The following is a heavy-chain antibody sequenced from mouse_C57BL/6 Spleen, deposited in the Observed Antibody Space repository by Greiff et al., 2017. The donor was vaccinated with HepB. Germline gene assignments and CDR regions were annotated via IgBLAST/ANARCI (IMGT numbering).Heavy chain of an antibody. Sequence: VKVVESGPGLVQPSQSLSITCTVSGFSLTSYGVHWVRQSPGKGLEWLGVIWRGGSTDYNAAFMSRLSITKDNSKSQVFFKMNSLQADDTAIYYCAKGDWYFDVWGTVTTVTVSS. CDR1: GFSLTSYG. CDR2: IWRGGST. CDR3: AKGDWYFDV. J-gene: IGHJ1*03. V-gene: IGHV2-5*01.